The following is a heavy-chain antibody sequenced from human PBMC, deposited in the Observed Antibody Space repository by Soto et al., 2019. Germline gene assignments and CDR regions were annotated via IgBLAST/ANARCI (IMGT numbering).Heavy chain of an antibody. D-gene: IGHD2-21*02. J-gene: IGHJ4*02. CDR2: IWYDGSNK. CDR1: GFTFSSYG. V-gene: IGHV3-33*01. CDR3: ASDPCGGDCYGFDY. Sequence: QVQLVESGGGVVQPGRSLRLSCAASGFTFSSYGMHWVRQVPGKGLEWVAVIWYDGSNKYYADSVKGRFTISRDNSKNTLYLQMNSLRAEDTAVYYCASDPCGGDCYGFDYWGQGTLVTVSS.